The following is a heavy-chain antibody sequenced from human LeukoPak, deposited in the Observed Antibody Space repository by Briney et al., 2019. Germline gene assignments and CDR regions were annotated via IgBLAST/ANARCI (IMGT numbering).Heavy chain of an antibody. D-gene: IGHD5-12*01. V-gene: IGHV1-18*01. Sequence: ASVKVSCKASGYTFTSYGISWVRQAPGQGLEWMGWISAYNGNTNYAQKLQGRVTMTTDTSTSTAYMELRSLRSDDTAVYYCARAKRGYDRVGIYYYMDVWGKGTTVTVSS. CDR2: ISAYNGNT. J-gene: IGHJ6*03. CDR3: ARAKRGYDRVGIYYYMDV. CDR1: GYTFTSYG.